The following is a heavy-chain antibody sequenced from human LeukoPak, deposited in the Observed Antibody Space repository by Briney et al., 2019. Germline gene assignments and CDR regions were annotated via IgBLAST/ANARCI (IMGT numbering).Heavy chain of an antibody. CDR2: ISSNGGST. V-gene: IGHV3-64*01. D-gene: IGHD3-9*01. CDR3: ANPTISSS. CDR1: GFTFSSYA. Sequence: GGSLRLSCAASGFTFSSYAMHWVRQAPGKGLEYVSAISSNGGSTYYANSVKGRFTISRDNSKNTLYLQMNSLRAEDTAVYYCANPTISSSWGQGTMVTVSS. J-gene: IGHJ3*01.